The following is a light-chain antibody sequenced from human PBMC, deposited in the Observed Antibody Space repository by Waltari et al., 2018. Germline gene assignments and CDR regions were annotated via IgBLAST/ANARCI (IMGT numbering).Light chain of an antibody. CDR1: ESDSTK. CDR3: QRYNDWTPLT. J-gene: IGKJ4*01. Sequence: EIVITQSPGTLSLSPEDRVPLSCMASESDSTKLAWDQKKQGQAHRLLIYEESRRTTDSAIRFSGSGTGTEIEFTISSRQSEDDEVELYQRYNDWTPLTFGGGTKVEIK. CDR2: EES. V-gene: IGKV3-15*01.